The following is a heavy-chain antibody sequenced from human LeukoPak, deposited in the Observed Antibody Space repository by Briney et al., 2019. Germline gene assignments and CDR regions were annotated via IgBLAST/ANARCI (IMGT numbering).Heavy chain of an antibody. CDR1: GGSFSVFY. J-gene: IGHJ4*02. CDR3: ARMREIAATGISGGDY. CDR2: IHHSGST. Sequence: SETLSLTCAVYGGSFSVFYWSGIRQPPGKGLEWIGEIHHSGSTNYNPSLKSRVTISVDTSKNQFSLKLSSVTAADTAVYYCARMREIAATGISGGDYWGQGTLVTVSS. D-gene: IGHD6-13*01. V-gene: IGHV4-34*01.